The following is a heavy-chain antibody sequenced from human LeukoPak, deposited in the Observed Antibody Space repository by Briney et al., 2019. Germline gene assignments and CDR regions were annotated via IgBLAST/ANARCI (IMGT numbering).Heavy chain of an antibody. CDR3: AREWLYYYDSSGYYYGSEYFQH. Sequence: GGPLRLSCAASGFTFSSYSMNWVGRAPGKGLEGVSSISSSSSYIDYADSVKGRFTISRDNAKNSLYLQMNSLRAEDTAVYYCAREWLYYYDSSGYYYGSEYFQHWGQGTLVTVSS. CDR1: GFTFSSYS. CDR2: ISSSSSYI. V-gene: IGHV3-21*01. D-gene: IGHD3-22*01. J-gene: IGHJ1*01.